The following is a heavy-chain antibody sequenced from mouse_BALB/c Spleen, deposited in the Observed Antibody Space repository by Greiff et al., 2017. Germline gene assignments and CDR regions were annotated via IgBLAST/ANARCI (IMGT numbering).Heavy chain of an antibody. V-gene: IGHV3-8*02. Sequence: EVQLQESGPSLVKPSQTLSLTCSVTGDSITSGYWNWFRKFPGNKLEYMGYISYSGSTYYNPSLKSRISITRDTSKNQYYLQVNAVTTEDTATDYGARYRPTAYFDYWGQGTTLTVSS. D-gene: IGHD1-2*01. J-gene: IGHJ2*01. CDR1: GDSITSGY. CDR2: ISYSGST. CDR3: ARYRPTAYFDY.